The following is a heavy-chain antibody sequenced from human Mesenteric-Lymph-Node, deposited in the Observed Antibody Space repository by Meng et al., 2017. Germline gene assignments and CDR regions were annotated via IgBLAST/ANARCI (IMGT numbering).Heavy chain of an antibody. J-gene: IGHJ4*02. CDR3: ARGRGTYHFDY. CDR1: GGSFSGYY. V-gene: IGHV4-34*01. Sequence: GSLRLSCVVNGGSFSGYYWSWIRQPPGKGLEWIGEISQSGNTNYNPSLKSRVTISVDTSKNQFSLKMSSVTAADTTVYFCARGRGTYHFDYWGQGTLVTVSS. CDR2: ISQSGNT.